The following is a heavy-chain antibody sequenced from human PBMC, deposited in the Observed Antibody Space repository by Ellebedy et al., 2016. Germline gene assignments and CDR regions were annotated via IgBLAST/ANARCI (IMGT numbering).Heavy chain of an antibody. Sequence: ASVKVSCKVSGYTLTELSMHWVRQAPGKGLEWMGGFDPEDGEKIYAQKFQGRVTMPEDTSTDTAYMELSSLRSEDTAVYYCATGGDYYGSGSIFDYWGQGTLVTVSS. CDR2: FDPEDGEK. V-gene: IGHV1-24*01. CDR3: ATGGDYYGSGSIFDY. D-gene: IGHD3-10*01. CDR1: GYTLTELS. J-gene: IGHJ4*02.